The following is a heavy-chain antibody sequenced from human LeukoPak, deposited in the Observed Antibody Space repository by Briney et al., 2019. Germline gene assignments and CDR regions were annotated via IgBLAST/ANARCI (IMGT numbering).Heavy chain of an antibody. CDR2: IFFDESLK. CDR1: GFSFSSFD. D-gene: IGHD1-26*01. CDR3: ARVRVVWDLDDAFDI. J-gene: IGHJ3*02. Sequence: GGSLRLSCAASGFSFSSFDMHWVRQTPGKGLEWVAFIFFDESLKYYADSVRGRFTVSRDNSKNTLYLQMNSLRAEDTALYYCARVRVVWDLDDAFDIWGQGTMVTVSS. V-gene: IGHV3-30*12.